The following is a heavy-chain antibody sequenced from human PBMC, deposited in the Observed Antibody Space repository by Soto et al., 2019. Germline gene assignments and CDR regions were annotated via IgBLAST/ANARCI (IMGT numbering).Heavy chain of an antibody. J-gene: IGHJ6*02. Sequence: PGGSLRLSCAASGFTFSSYAMSWVRQAPGKGLEWVSAISGSGGSTYYADSVKGRFTISRDNSKNTLYLQMNSLRAEDTAVYYCARDTLPKIIYYYYGMDVWGQGTTVTVSS. CDR3: ARDTLPKIIYYYYGMDV. D-gene: IGHD2-15*01. V-gene: IGHV3-23*01. CDR1: GFTFSSYA. CDR2: ISGSGGST.